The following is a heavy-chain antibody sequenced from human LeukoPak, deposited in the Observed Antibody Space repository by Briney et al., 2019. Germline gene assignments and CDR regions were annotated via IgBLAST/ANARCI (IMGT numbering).Heavy chain of an antibody. Sequence: GGSLRLSCAASGFTFSGPAMHWVRQASGKGLEWVGRIRSKANSYATAYAASVKGRFTISRDDSKNTAYLQMNSLKTEDTAVYYCTSRITGTTFIDYWGQGTLVTVSS. CDR3: TSRITGTTFIDY. CDR1: GFTFSGPA. CDR2: IRSKANSYAT. D-gene: IGHD1-7*01. J-gene: IGHJ4*02. V-gene: IGHV3-73*01.